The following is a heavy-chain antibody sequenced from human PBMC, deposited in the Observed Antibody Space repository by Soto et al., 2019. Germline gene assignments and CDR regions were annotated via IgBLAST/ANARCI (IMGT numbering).Heavy chain of an antibody. CDR1: VGSFSSVSYT. V-gene: IGHV4-39*01. Sequence: LQLQEPGPGWVKPSETLSLPSTVPVGSFSSVSYTWGGIRRPPGKGLEWIGSIYYSGSTYYNPSLKSRVTISVDTSKNQFSLKLSSVTAADTAVYYCASSGWWYFDYWGQGTLVTVSS. J-gene: IGHJ4*02. CDR2: IYYSGST. D-gene: IGHD6-19*01. CDR3: ASSGWWYFDY.